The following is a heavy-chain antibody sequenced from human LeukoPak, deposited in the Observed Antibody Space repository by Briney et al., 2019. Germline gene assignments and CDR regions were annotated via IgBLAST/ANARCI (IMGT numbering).Heavy chain of an antibody. CDR3: ARAGGSIVGGTAGGVFDY. D-gene: IGHD1-26*01. CDR2: IYYSGST. CDR1: GGSISSYY. V-gene: IGHV4-59*01. J-gene: IGHJ4*02. Sequence: PSETLSLTCTVSGGSISSYYWSWIRQPPGKGLEWFGYIYYSGSTNYNPSLKSRVTISVDTSKNQFSLKLSSVTAADTAVYYCARAGGSIVGGTAGGVFDYWGQGTLVTVSS.